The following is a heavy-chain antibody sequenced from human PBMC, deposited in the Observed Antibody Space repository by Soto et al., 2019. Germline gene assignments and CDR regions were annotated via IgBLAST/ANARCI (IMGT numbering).Heavy chain of an antibody. J-gene: IGHJ4*02. CDR3: ARGRDYGGNSERAFDY. CDR2: IYHSGST. Sequence: ASETLSLTCAVSGGSISSGGYSWSWIRQPPGKGLEWIGYIYHSGSTYYNPSLKSRVTISVDRSKNQFSLKLSSVTAADTAVYYCARGRDYGGNSERAFDYWGQGTLVTVSS. CDR1: GGSISSGGYS. D-gene: IGHD4-17*01. V-gene: IGHV4-30-2*01.